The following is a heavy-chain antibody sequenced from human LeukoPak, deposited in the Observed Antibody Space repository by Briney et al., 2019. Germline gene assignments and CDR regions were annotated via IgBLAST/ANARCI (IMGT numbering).Heavy chain of an antibody. J-gene: IGHJ4*02. CDR3: AKAEYQLENFDY. D-gene: IGHD2-2*01. Sequence: GGSLRPSCAASGFTFSSYGMHWVRQAPGKGLEWVAFIRYDGTNKYYADSVKGRFTISRDNSKNTLFLQMNSLRTEDTAVYYCAKAEYQLENFDYWGQGTLVTVSS. V-gene: IGHV3-30*02. CDR1: GFTFSSYG. CDR2: IRYDGTNK.